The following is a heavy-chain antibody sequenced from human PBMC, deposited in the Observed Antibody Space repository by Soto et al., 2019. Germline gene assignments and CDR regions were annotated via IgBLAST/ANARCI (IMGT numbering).Heavy chain of an antibody. J-gene: IGHJ4*02. CDR3: ARDSRSAKYFDY. CDR1: GGTFSSYA. Sequence: ASVEVPCKASGGTFSSYAMNWVRQAPGQGLEWMGGIIPIFGTANYAQKFQGRVTITADESTSTAYMELSSLRSEDTAVYYCARDSRSAKYFDYWGQGTLVNVSS. CDR2: IIPIFGTA. V-gene: IGHV1-69*13.